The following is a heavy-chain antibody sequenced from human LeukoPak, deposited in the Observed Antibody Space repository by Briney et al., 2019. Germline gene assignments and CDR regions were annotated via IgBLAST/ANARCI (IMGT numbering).Heavy chain of an antibody. CDR2: INPNSGGT. V-gene: IGHV1-2*02. D-gene: IGHD1-14*01. J-gene: IGHJ6*02. CDR1: GYTFTGYY. CDR3: ARDHGVAGNLRCYYYYYGMDV. Sequence: GASVKVSCKASGYTFTGYYMHWVRQAPGQGLEWMGWINPNSGGTNYAQKFQGRVTMTRDTSISTAYMELSRLRSDDTAVYYCARDHGVAGNLRCYYYYYGMDVWGQGTTVTVSS.